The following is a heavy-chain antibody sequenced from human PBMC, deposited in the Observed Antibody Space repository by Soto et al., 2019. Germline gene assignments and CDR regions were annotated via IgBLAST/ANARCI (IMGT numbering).Heavy chain of an antibody. V-gene: IGHV3-30*18. J-gene: IGHJ6*02. Sequence: QPGGSLRLSCAASGFTFSSYGMHWVRQAPGKGLEWVAVISYDGSNKYYADSVKGRFTISRDNSKNTLYLQMNSLRAEDTAVYYCAKTGYCSGGSCYSRRTEYYYYGMDVWGQGTTVTVS. CDR2: ISYDGSNK. D-gene: IGHD2-15*01. CDR1: GFTFSSYG. CDR3: AKTGYCSGGSCYSRRTEYYYYGMDV.